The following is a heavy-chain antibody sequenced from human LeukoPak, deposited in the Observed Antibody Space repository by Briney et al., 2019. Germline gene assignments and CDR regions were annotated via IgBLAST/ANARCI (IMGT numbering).Heavy chain of an antibody. J-gene: IGHJ6*03. CDR2: IYYSGST. V-gene: IGHV4-30-4*08. CDR3: ARGVVPYYYYYYMDV. Sequence: PSETLSLTCTVSGGSISSGDYCWSWIRQPPGKGLEWIGYIYYSGSTYYNPSLKSRVTISVDTSKNQFSLKLSSVTAADTAVYYCARGVVPYYYYYYMDVWGRGTTVTVSS. CDR1: GGSISSGDYC. D-gene: IGHD2-15*01.